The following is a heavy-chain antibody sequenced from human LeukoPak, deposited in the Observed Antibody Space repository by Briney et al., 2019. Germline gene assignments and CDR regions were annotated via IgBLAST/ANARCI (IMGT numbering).Heavy chain of an antibody. D-gene: IGHD6-19*01. J-gene: IGHJ6*02. CDR2: IYRNGDT. Sequence: SETLALTCTVSGASISSYPWSWIRQAPGKGLEWIGYIYRNGDTRYNPSLKSRVTISLDTSGNQLSLRLSSVTAADTAVYYCARQGLVHYYYGMDVWGRGTTVTVSS. CDR3: ARQGLVHYYYGMDV. V-gene: IGHV4-59*08. CDR1: GASISSYP.